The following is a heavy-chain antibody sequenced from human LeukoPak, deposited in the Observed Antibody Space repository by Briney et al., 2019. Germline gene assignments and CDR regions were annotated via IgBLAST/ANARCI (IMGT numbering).Heavy chain of an antibody. D-gene: IGHD3-22*01. CDR2: ISGSGGST. Sequence: PGGSLRLSCAASGFTFSSYATSWVRQAPGKGLEWVSGISGSGGSTDYADSVKGRFAISRDNSKNTLYLQMNSLRAEDTAVYHCAKGLNSAYYYSPHDAFDIWGQGTMVTVSS. V-gene: IGHV3-23*01. CDR1: GFTFSSYA. J-gene: IGHJ3*02. CDR3: AKGLNSAYYYSPHDAFDI.